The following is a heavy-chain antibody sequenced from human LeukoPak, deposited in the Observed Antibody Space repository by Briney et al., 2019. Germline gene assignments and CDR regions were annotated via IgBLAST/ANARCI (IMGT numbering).Heavy chain of an antibody. CDR1: GFTFSSFG. D-gene: IGHD2-8*01. J-gene: IGHJ4*02. CDR2: ISYSSSLT. CDR3: ARDRDGPDF. V-gene: IGHV3-48*04. Sequence: GGSLRLSCAASGFTFSSFGMNWVRQAPGKGLEWVSYISYSSSLTDYADSVKGRFTISRDNAKNSLYLQMNSLRAEDTAVYYCARDRDGPDFWGQGSLVTVSS.